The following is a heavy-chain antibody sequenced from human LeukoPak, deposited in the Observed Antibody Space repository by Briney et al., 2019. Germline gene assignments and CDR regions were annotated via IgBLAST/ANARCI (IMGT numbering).Heavy chain of an antibody. V-gene: IGHV3-23*03. J-gene: IGHJ3*02. CDR3: ARAKRNGFDI. CDR1: GFTFSSYA. CDR2: IYGGGTT. Sequence: GGSLRLSCAASGFTFSSYAMSWVRQAPGKGLEWVSVIYGGGTTYYADSVKGRFTISRDNAKNSLYLQMNSLRAEDTAVYYCARAKRNGFDIWGQGTMVTVSS.